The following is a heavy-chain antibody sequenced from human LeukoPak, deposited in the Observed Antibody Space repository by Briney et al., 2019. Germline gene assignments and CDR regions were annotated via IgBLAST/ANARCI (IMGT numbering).Heavy chain of an antibody. CDR3: AKGVYSGSYRLSFSH. CDR1: GFIFSSYA. Sequence: GGSLRLSCAASGFIFSSYAMSWVRQAPGKGLEWVSAISGSGGSTYYADSVKGRFTISRDNSKNTLYLQMNSLRAEDTAVYYCAKGVYSGSYRLSFSHWGQGTLVTVSS. J-gene: IGHJ4*02. V-gene: IGHV3-23*01. CDR2: ISGSGGST. D-gene: IGHD1-26*01.